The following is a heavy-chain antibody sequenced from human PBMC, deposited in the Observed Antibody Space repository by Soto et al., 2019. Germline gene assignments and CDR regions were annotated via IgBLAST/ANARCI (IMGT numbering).Heavy chain of an antibody. D-gene: IGHD3-10*01. J-gene: IGHJ6*02. CDR2: ISAYNGNT. V-gene: IGHV1-18*04. CDR1: GYTFTSYG. CDR3: ASEGVRGYGPPGIRDYYYYGMDV. Sequence: QVQLVQSGAEVKKPGASVKVSCKASGYTFTSYGISWVRQAPGQGLEWMGWISAYNGNTNYAQKLQGRVTMTTDTSSSTAYKELRSLISDDTAVYYCASEGVRGYGPPGIRDYYYYGMDVWGQGTTVTVSS.